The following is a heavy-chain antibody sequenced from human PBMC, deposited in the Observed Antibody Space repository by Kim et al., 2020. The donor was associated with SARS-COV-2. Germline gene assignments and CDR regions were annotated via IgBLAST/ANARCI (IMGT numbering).Heavy chain of an antibody. V-gene: IGHV3-53*04. CDR2: IYSGGST. CDR3: ARDLPKGGSYRDYYYGMDV. Sequence: GGSLRLSCAASGFTVSSNYMSWVRQAPGKGLEWVSVIYSGGSTYYADSVKGRFTISRHNSKNTLYLQMNSLRAEDTAVYYCARDLPKGGSYRDYYYGMDVWGQGTTVTVSS. J-gene: IGHJ6*02. D-gene: IGHD1-26*01. CDR1: GFTVSSNY.